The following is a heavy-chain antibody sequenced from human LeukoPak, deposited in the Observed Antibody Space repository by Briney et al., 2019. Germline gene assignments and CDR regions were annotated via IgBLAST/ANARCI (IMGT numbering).Heavy chain of an antibody. CDR2: IISSSSYI. CDR3: ARDGLPSAYCGGDCYSDY. Sequence: GGSLRLSCAASGFTFSSYSMNWVRHAPGKGLEWVSSIISSSSYIYYADSVKGRFTISRDNAKKSLYRPLTSLGAADTAVYYCARDGLPSAYCGGDCYSDYWGQGTLVTVSS. J-gene: IGHJ4*02. D-gene: IGHD2-21*02. V-gene: IGHV3-21*01. CDR1: GFTFSSYS.